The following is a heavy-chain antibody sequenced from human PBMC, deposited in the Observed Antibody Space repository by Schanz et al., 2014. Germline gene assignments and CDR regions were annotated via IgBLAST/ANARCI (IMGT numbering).Heavy chain of an antibody. CDR3: ASGVHVSSLQKGLQF. J-gene: IGHJ1*01. Sequence: EVQLLESGGGLVRPGGSLRLSCAASGFTFSNYAMSWVRQAPGKGLEWVSYIATSSSTRHYADSVKGRVTISRDNAKNSVSLQMRRLRVEDTAVYYCASGVHVSSLQKGLQFWGRGTLVIVSS. CDR2: IATSSSTR. D-gene: IGHD3-10*01. V-gene: IGHV3-48*01. CDR1: GFTFSNYA.